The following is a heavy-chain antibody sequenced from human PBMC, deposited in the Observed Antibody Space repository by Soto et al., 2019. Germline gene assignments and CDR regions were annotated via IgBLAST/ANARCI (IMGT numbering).Heavy chain of an antibody. J-gene: IGHJ4*02. CDR1: GDTFKTYN. Sequence: SVKVSCKASGDTFKTYNINWVRQAPGQGLEWMGRIIPIMGIINSAQKFQGRITITADKPSTTAYMELSSLRSEDTAVYYCARSSNFADGGFSFDHWGQGTLVTVSS. CDR3: ARSSNFADGGFSFDH. CDR2: IIPIMGII. V-gene: IGHV1-69*02. D-gene: IGHD4-4*01.